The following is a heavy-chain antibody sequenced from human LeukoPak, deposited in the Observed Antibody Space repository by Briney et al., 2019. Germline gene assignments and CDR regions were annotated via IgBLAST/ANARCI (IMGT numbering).Heavy chain of an antibody. J-gene: IGHJ3*02. V-gene: IGHV3-21*01. CDR1: GFTFSSYS. CDR2: ISSSSSYI. D-gene: IGHD2-2*01. CDR3: ARSDIVVVPAAMSDAFDI. Sequence: GGSLRLSCAASGFTFSSYSMNWVRQTPGKGLEWVSSISSSSSYIYYADSVKGRLTISRDNAKNSLYLQMNSLRAEDTAVYYCARSDIVVVPAAMSDAFDIWSQGTMVTVSS.